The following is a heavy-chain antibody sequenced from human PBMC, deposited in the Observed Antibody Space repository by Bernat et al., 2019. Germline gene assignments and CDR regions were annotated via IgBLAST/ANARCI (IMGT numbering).Heavy chain of an antibody. D-gene: IGHD6-19*01. CDR1: GFSLSTSGMC. Sequence: QVALRESGPALVKPTQTLTLTCTFSGFSLSTSGMCVSWIRQPPGKALEWLALIDWDDDKYYSTSLKTRLTISKDTSKNQVVLTMTNMDPVDTATYYCARTPPHLAVAGNRNWYFDLWGRGTLVTVSS. J-gene: IGHJ2*01. CDR3: ARTPPHLAVAGNRNWYFDL. V-gene: IGHV2-70*01. CDR2: IDWDDDK.